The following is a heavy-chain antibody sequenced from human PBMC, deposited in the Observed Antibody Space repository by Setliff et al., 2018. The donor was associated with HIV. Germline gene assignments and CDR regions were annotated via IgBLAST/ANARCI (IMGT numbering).Heavy chain of an antibody. CDR1: GFTFSSYS. CDR3: ASIELAAMVPVDY. Sequence: GGSLRLSCAASGFTFSSYSMNWVRQAPGKGLEWVSSISSSSYYIYYADSVKGRFTISRDNAKNSLFLQMNSLRAEDTAVYYCASIELAAMVPVDYWGQGTLVTVSS. D-gene: IGHD5-18*01. V-gene: IGHV3-21*01. CDR2: ISSSSYYI. J-gene: IGHJ4*02.